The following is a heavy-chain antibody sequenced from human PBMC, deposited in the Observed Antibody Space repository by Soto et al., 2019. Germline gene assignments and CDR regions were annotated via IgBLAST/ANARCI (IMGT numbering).Heavy chain of an antibody. V-gene: IGHV4-59*08. Sequence: SETLSLTCTVSGGSISTYYWTWIRQPPGKGPEWIGNIHYSGSTNYNPSLKSRVTISVDTSKNQLSLRLSSVTAAETAVYYCARHSYYSNPLRFDPWGQGTLVTVSS. J-gene: IGHJ5*02. CDR1: GGSISTYY. CDR3: ARHSYYSNPLRFDP. D-gene: IGHD4-4*01. CDR2: IHYSGST.